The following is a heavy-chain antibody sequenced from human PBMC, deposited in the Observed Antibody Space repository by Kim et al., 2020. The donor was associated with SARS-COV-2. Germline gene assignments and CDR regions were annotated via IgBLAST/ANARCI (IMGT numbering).Heavy chain of an antibody. J-gene: IGHJ5*02. Sequence: SVKVSCKASGGTFSSYAISWVRQAPGQGLEWMGGIIPIFGTANYAQKFQGRVTITADESTSTAYMELSSLRSEDTAVYYCARSITIFGVATSRWFDPWGQGTLVTVSS. D-gene: IGHD3-3*01. CDR1: GGTFSSYA. V-gene: IGHV1-69*13. CDR3: ARSITIFGVATSRWFDP. CDR2: IIPIFGTA.